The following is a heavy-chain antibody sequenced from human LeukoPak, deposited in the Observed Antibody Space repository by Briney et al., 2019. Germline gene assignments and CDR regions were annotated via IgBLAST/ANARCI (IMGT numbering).Heavy chain of an antibody. CDR2: ISYDGSNK. CDR1: GFTFSSYA. V-gene: IGHV3-30-3*01. Sequence: PGGSLRLSCAASGFTFSSYAMHWVRQAPGKGLEWVAVISYDGSNKYYADSVKGRFTISRDNSKNTLYLQMNSLRAEDTAVYYCARDPPKEDYDFWSGYYYYYYGMDVWGQGTTVTVSS. D-gene: IGHD3-3*01. J-gene: IGHJ6*02. CDR3: ARDPPKEDYDFWSGYYYYYYGMDV.